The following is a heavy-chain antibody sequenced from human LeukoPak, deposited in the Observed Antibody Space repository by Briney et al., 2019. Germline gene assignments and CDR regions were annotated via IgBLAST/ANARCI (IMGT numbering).Heavy chain of an antibody. D-gene: IGHD1-1*01. V-gene: IGHV4-59*01. CDR1: GGSISSYY. Sequence: KPSETLSLTCTVSGGSISSYYWSWIRQPPGKGLEWIGYIYYSGSTNYNPSLKSRVTISVDTSKNQFSLKLSSVTAADTAVYYCAREVPERSHDAFDIWGQGTMVTVSS. J-gene: IGHJ3*02. CDR2: IYYSGST. CDR3: AREVPERSHDAFDI.